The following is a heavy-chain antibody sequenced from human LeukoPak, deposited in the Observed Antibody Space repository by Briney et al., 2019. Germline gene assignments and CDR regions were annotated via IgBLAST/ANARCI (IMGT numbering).Heavy chain of an antibody. CDR1: GGSISSHY. Sequence: SETLSLTCTVSGGSISSHYWSWIRQPPGKGLEWIGYIYHSGSTYYNPSLKSRVTISVDRSKNQFSLKLSSVTAADTAVYYCARDTATWGQGTLVTVSS. CDR3: ARDTAT. V-gene: IGHV4-59*11. D-gene: IGHD5-18*01. J-gene: IGHJ4*02. CDR2: IYHSGST.